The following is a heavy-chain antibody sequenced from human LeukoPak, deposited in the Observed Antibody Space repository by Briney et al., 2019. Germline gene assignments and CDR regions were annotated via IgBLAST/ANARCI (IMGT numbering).Heavy chain of an antibody. V-gene: IGHV3-30*02. CDR3: VRERFNNDYGA. J-gene: IGHJ5*02. Sequence: GGSLRLSCAASGFTFSSYGMHWVRQAPGKGLEWVAFIRYDGSNKYYTDSVKGRFTISRDNSRNTLDLQMNSLRVEDTAVYYCVRERFNNDYGAWGQGILVTVSS. D-gene: IGHD4/OR15-4a*01. CDR1: GFTFSSYG. CDR2: IRYDGSNK.